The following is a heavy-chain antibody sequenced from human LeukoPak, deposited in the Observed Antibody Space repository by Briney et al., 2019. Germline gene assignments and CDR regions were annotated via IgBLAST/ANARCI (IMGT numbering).Heavy chain of an antibody. Sequence: GGSLRLSCAASGFTFSSYAMSWVRQAPGKGLGWVSGISGSGGSTYYADSVKGRFTISRDNAKNTLYLQMDSLRAEDTGVYYCARSNQADDYWGQGTLVTVSS. J-gene: IGHJ4*02. V-gene: IGHV3-23*01. CDR1: GFTFSSYA. CDR3: ARSNQADDY. CDR2: ISGSGGST. D-gene: IGHD1-14*01.